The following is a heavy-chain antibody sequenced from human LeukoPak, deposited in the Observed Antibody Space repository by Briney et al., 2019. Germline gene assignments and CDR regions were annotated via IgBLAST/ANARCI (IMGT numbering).Heavy chain of an antibody. V-gene: IGHV4-30-4*01. CDR3: ARDDCSRTSCSLDY. D-gene: IGHD2-2*01. J-gene: IGHJ4*02. Sequence: KPSETLSLTCTVSGGSISSGHYSSSWIRQPPGKGLEWIGYIDYSGSTYDNPSLKSRVTISVDTSKNQFSLKLSSVTAADTAVYYCARDDCSRTSCSLDYWGQGTLVTVSS. CDR2: IDYSGST. CDR1: GGSISSGHYS.